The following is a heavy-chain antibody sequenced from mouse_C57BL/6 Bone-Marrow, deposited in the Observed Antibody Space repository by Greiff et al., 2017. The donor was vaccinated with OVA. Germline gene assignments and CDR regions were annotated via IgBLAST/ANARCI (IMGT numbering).Heavy chain of an antibody. CDR1: GYTFTSYW. J-gene: IGHJ2*01. CDR2: IHPNSGST. Sequence: VKLQQPGAELVKPGASVKLSCKASGYTFTSYWMHWVKQRPGQGLEWIGMIHPNSGSTNYNEKFKSKATLTVDKSSSTAYMQLSSLTSEDSAVYYGARKTTVVASWYFDYWGQGTTLTVSS. V-gene: IGHV1-64*01. D-gene: IGHD1-1*01. CDR3: ARKTTVVASWYFDY.